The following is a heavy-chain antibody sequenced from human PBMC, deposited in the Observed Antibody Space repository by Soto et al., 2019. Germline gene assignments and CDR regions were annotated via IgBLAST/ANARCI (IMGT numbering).Heavy chain of an antibody. CDR1: GGYITTSNW. Sequence: QVQLQESGPGLVKPSGTLSLSCADSGGYITTSNWWSWVRQSPGKGLEWIGEIYHSRSAYYNPSHRSPANITEDKSKNNISLNLRSVTASDTAVYYCAKRRDYGDYYSLDYWGQGTLVTVSS. CDR3: AKRRDYGDYYSLDY. D-gene: IGHD4-17*01. V-gene: IGHV4-4*02. J-gene: IGHJ4*02. CDR2: IYHSRSA.